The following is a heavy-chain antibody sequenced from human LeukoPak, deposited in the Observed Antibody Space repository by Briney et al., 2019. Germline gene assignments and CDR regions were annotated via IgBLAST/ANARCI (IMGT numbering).Heavy chain of an antibody. CDR3: ATDRSSIAARPH. Sequence: SVKGRFTISRDNAKNSLYLQMNSLRAEDTAVYYCATDRSSIAARPHWGQGTLVTVSS. V-gene: IGHV3-21*01. D-gene: IGHD6-6*01. J-gene: IGHJ4*02.